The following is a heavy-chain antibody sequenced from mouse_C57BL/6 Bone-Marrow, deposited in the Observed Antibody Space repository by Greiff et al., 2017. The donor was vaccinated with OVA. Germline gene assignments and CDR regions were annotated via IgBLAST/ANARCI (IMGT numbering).Heavy chain of an antibody. CDR1: GYTFTSYG. CDR3: ARWGITTVEDY. Sequence: QVHVKQSGAELARPGASVKLSCKASGYTFTSYGISWVKQRTGQGLEWIGEIYPRSGNTYYNEKFKGKATLTADKSSSTAYMELRSLTSEDSAVYFCARWGITTVEDYWGQGTTLTVSS. J-gene: IGHJ2*01. V-gene: IGHV1-81*01. D-gene: IGHD1-1*01. CDR2: IYPRSGNT.